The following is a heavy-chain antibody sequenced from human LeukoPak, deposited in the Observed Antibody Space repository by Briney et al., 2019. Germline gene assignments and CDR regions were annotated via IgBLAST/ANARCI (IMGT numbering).Heavy chain of an antibody. CDR3: ARDGAGEMVDFDY. J-gene: IGHJ4*02. CDR2: IYPNNGAT. CDR1: GYTFSGTGWY. Sequence: ASVKVSCKASGYTFSGTGWYLNWLRQAPGQGLECMGWIYPNNGATAYAQKFQGRVAMTRDTSITTAYMELSGLRPDDTAVYYCARDGAGEMVDFDYRGQGT. D-gene: IGHD5-24*01. V-gene: IGHV1-2*02.